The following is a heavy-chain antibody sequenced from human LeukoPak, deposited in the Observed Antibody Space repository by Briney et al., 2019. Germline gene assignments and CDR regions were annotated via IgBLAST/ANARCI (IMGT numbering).Heavy chain of an antibody. V-gene: IGHV1-46*01. J-gene: IGHJ4*02. CDR1: GYTFTSYY. Sequence: ASVKVSCKASGYTFTSYYMHWVRQPPGQGLEWMGIINPSGGSTSYAQKFQGRVTMTRDTSTSTVYMELSSLRSEDTAVYYCAREGSSDYYDSSGLDYWGQGTLVTVSS. CDR3: AREGSSDYYDSSGLDY. CDR2: INPSGGST. D-gene: IGHD3-22*01.